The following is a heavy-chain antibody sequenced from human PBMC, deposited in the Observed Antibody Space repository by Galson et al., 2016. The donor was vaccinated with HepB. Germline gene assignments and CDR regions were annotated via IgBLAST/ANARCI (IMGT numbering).Heavy chain of an antibody. CDR1: GGSVGSGPYN. V-gene: IGHV4-61*03. J-gene: IGHJ4*02. CDR3: ARLNWSSRFYYFDS. D-gene: IGHD1-20*01. Sequence: SETLSLTCTVFGGSVGSGPYNWTWIRQHPGKGLEWIGYIHYSGNTYYNPSLKSRVTMSVDKSKNHFSLRLSSVTAADTAMYYCARLNWSSRFYYFDSWGQGTLVTVSS. CDR2: IHYSGNT.